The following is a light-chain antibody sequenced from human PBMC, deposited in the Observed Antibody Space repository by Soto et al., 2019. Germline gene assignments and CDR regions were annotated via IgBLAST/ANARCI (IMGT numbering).Light chain of an antibody. Sequence: QPASVSGSPGQSITISCTGTSSDIGAYDYVSWFQQYSGKAPTLIIYEVRVRPSGVSSRFSGSKSGNTASLTISGLQTEDEADYYCGSYASATLIFGGGTKLTVL. CDR1: SSDIGAYDY. J-gene: IGLJ2*01. CDR2: EVR. V-gene: IGLV2-14*03. CDR3: GSYASATLI.